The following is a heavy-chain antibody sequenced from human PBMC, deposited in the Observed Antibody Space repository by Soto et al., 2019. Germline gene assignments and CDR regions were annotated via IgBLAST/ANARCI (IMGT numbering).Heavy chain of an antibody. J-gene: IGHJ6*02. CDR1: GFTFSSYG. D-gene: IGHD3-9*01. V-gene: IGHV3-33*01. Sequence: PGGSLRLSCAASGFTFSSYGMHWVRQAPGKGLEWVAVIWYDGSNKYYADSVKGRFTISRDNSKNTLYLQMNSLRAEDTAVYYCARDRVLRYFDWTLYYYYGMDVWGQGTTVTVPS. CDR2: IWYDGSNK. CDR3: ARDRVLRYFDWTLYYYYGMDV.